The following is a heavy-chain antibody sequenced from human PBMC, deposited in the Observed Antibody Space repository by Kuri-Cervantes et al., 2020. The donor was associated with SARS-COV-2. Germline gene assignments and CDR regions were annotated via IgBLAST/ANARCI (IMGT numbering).Heavy chain of an antibody. CDR1: GVSVSGGTYY. Sequence: SQTLSLTCAVSGVSVSGGTYYWSWIRQPAGKGLEWIGHLDTSGSTTYNPSLKSRVLISIDTSKNQVSLRLTSATAADTAVYYCARRSFQPRYYYYYYMDVWGKGTTVTVSS. V-gene: IGHV4-61*09. CDR3: ARRSFQPRYYYYYYMDV. CDR2: LDTSGST. J-gene: IGHJ6*03.